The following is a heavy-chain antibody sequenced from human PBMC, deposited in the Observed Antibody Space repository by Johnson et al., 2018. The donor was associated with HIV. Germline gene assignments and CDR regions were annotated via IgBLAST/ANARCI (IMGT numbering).Heavy chain of an antibody. V-gene: IGHV3-33*05. Sequence: QMQLVESGGGVVQPGRSLRLSCAASGFTFSSYTMHWVRQAPGKGLEWVAVISYDGSNKYYADSVKGRFTISRDNSKNTLYLQMNSLSAEDTAVYYCARGQGGIQLWFDGFDIWGQGTMVTVSS. D-gene: IGHD5-18*01. J-gene: IGHJ3*02. CDR2: ISYDGSNK. CDR1: GFTFSSYT. CDR3: ARGQGGIQLWFDGFDI.